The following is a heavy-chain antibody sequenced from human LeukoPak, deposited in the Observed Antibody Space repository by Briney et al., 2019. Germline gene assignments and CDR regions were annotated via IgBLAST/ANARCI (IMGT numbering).Heavy chain of an antibody. Sequence: ASVKVPCKASGYTFNSYGISWVRQAPGQGLEWMGWINAYNGNTNYAQKLQGRLTITTDTSTTTASMELRSLRSDDTAVYYCARSPTTVTRSDFWGQGTLVTVSS. CDR2: INAYNGNT. J-gene: IGHJ4*02. CDR3: ARSPTTVTRSDF. D-gene: IGHD4-17*01. CDR1: GYTFNSYG. V-gene: IGHV1-18*01.